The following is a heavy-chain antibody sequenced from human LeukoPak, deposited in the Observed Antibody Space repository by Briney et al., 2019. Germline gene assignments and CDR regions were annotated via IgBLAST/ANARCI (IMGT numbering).Heavy chain of an antibody. V-gene: IGHV3-33*01. Sequence: GGSLRLSCAASGFTFSSYGMHWVRQAPGKGLEWVAVIWYDGSNKYYADSVKGRFTISRDNSKNTLYLQMNSLRAEDTAVYYCARDCLGYSSSLGGFGPRGQGTLVTVSS. D-gene: IGHD6-13*01. CDR3: ARDCLGYSSSLGGFGP. J-gene: IGHJ5*02. CDR2: IWYDGSNK. CDR1: GFTFSSYG.